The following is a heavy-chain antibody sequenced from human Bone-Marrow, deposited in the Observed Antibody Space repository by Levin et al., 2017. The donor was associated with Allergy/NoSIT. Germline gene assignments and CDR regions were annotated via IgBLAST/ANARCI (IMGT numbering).Heavy chain of an antibody. V-gene: IGHV3-49*03. CDR2: IRSKAYGGTT. J-gene: IGHJ4*02. Sequence: GGSLRLSCTASGFTFGDYAMSWFRQAPGKGLEWVGFIRSKAYGGTTEYAASVKGRFTISRDDSKSIAYLQMNSLKTEDTAVYYCTRGTSVLHLTVTVIFDYWGQGTLVTVSS. CDR3: TRGTSVLHLTVTVIFDY. CDR1: GFTFGDYA. D-gene: IGHD4-17*01.